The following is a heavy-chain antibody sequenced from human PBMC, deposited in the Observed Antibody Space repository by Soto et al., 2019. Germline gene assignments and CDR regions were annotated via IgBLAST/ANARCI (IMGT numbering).Heavy chain of an antibody. D-gene: IGHD3-22*01. J-gene: IGHJ4*02. CDR2: ISYDGSNK. CDR1: GFTFSSYD. CDR3: AKDLYSSGYSFRGGPWY. Sequence: GGSLRLSCAASGFTFSSYDMHWVRQAPGKGLEWVAVISYDGSNKYYADSVKGRFTISRDNSKNTLYLQMNSLRAEDTAVYYCAKDLYSSGYSFRGGPWYWGQGTLVTVSS. V-gene: IGHV3-30*18.